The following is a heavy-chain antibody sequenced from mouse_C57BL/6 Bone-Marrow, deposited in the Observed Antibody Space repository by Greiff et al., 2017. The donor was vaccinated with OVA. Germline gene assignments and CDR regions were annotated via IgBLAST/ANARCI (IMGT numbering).Heavy chain of an antibody. D-gene: IGHD3-2*02. Sequence: QVQLQQSGAELVRPGTSVKMSCKASGYTFTNYWIGWAKQRPGHGLEWIGDIYPGGGYTNYNEKFKGKATLTADKSSSTAYMQFSSLTSEDSAIHYCARWGPQAGDAMDYWGQGTSVTVSS. J-gene: IGHJ4*01. CDR2: IYPGGGYT. CDR1: GYTFTNYW. CDR3: ARWGPQAGDAMDY. V-gene: IGHV1-63*01.